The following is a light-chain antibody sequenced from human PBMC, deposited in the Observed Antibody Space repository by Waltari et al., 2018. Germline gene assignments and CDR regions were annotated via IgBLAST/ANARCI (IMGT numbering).Light chain of an antibody. CDR3: MQALQTPVT. CDR1: QSLLHSNGYKY. J-gene: IGKJ5*01. Sequence: MTQSPLSLPVTPGEPASISCRSSQSLLHSNGYKYLDWYLQKPGQSPQLLIYLGSDRASGVPDRFSGSGSGTDFTLKISRVEAEDVGVYYCMQALQTPVTFGQGTRLEIK. V-gene: IGKV2-28*01. CDR2: LGS.